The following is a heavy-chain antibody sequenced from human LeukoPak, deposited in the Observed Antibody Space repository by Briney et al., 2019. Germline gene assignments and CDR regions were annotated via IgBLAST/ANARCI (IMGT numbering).Heavy chain of an antibody. V-gene: IGHV1-69*04. CDR1: GGTFSSYA. D-gene: IGHD5-24*01. J-gene: IGHJ5*02. Sequence: SVKVSCKASGGTFSSYAISWVRQAPGQGLEWMGRIIPIFGIANYAQKFQGRVTITADKSTSTAYMELSSLRSEDTAIYYCARVLSGDGYNYGWFDPWGQGTLVTVSS. CDR3: ARVLSGDGYNYGWFDP. CDR2: IIPIFGIA.